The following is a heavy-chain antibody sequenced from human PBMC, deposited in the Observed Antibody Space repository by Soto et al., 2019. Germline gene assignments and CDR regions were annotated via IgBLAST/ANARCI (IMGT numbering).Heavy chain of an antibody. CDR1: GYSFTSYW. CDR2: IYPGDSDT. V-gene: IGHV5-51*01. D-gene: IGHD2-2*01. Sequence: GESLKISCKGSGYSFTSYWIGWVRQMPGKGLEWMGIIYPGDSDTRYSPSFQGQVTISADKSISTAYLQWSSLKASDTAMYYCATISGTYCSSTSCYAFDIWSQGTMVTVSS. CDR3: ATISGTYCSSTSCYAFDI. J-gene: IGHJ3*02.